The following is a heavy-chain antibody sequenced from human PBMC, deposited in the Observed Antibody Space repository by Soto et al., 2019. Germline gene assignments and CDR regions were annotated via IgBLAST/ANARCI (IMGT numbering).Heavy chain of an antibody. J-gene: IGHJ4*02. V-gene: IGHV4-34*01. CDR3: ARETCSPRHIVVVTAIAKSIYYFDY. CDR2: INHSGST. D-gene: IGHD2-21*02. Sequence: SETLSLTCAVYGGYFSGYYWSWIRQPPGKGLEWIGEINHSGSTNYNPSLKSRVTISVDTSKNQFSRKLSSVTAADTAVYYCARETCSPRHIVVVTAIAKSIYYFDYWGQATLVTVS. CDR1: GGYFSGYY.